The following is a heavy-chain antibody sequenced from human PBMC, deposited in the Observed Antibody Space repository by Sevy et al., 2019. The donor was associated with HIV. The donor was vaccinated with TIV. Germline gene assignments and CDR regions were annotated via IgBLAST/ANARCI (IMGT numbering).Heavy chain of an antibody. J-gene: IGHJ4*02. Sequence: SETLSLTCTVSGGSISSSSYYWGWIRQPPGKGLEWIGSIYYSGSTYYNPSLKSRVTISVDTSKNQFSLKLNSVTAADTAVYYCASGARTYYYDSSGYPKGYYFDYWGQGTLVTVSS. CDR1: GGSISSSSYY. D-gene: IGHD3-22*01. CDR3: ASGARTYYYDSSGYPKGYYFDY. V-gene: IGHV4-39*01. CDR2: IYYSGST.